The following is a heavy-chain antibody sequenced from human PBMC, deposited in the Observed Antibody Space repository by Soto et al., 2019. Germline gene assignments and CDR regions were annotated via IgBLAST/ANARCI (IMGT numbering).Heavy chain of an antibody. Sequence: QITLKESGPTLVKPTQTLTLTCTFSGFSLSTSGVGVGWIRQPPGKALEWLALIYWDDDTRYSPSLKSRLTITKDTSKNQVVLTMTNMDPVDTATYYCASVVGQVGGFDPWGQGTLVTVSS. D-gene: IGHD2-21*01. CDR1: GFSLSTSGVG. CDR3: ASVVGQVGGFDP. V-gene: IGHV2-5*02. J-gene: IGHJ5*02. CDR2: IYWDDDT.